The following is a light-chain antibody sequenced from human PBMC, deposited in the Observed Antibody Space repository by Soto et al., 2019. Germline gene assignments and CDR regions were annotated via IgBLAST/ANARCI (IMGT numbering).Light chain of an antibody. V-gene: IGKV3-15*01. J-gene: IGKJ5*01. CDR2: DTS. Sequence: TLSVSPGERAALSCRASQSVSSKLAWYRQRPGQAPRLVIYDTSTRATGVPARFSGSGSGTEFTLTISSLQSEDFGVYYCQQYNDWFSITFGQGTRLEIK. CDR1: QSVSSK. CDR3: QQYNDWFSIT.